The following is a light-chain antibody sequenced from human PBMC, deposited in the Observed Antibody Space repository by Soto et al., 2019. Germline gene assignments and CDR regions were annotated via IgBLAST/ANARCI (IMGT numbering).Light chain of an antibody. CDR3: QQRSNWPWT. CDR1: QSVSSY. J-gene: IGKJ1*01. Sequence: EIVLTQSPATLSLSPGERATLSCRASQSVSSYLAWYQQKPGQAPRLLIYDASNRATGIPARFSGSGSGTDFTLTISSLEPYDFAVYYCQQRSNWPWTFGQGTKVEIK. V-gene: IGKV3-11*01. CDR2: DAS.